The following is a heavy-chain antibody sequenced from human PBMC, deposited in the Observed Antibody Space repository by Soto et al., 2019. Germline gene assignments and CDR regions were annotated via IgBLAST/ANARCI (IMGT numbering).Heavy chain of an antibody. J-gene: IGHJ4*02. CDR2: ILYDGNNK. V-gene: IGHV3-30*18. CDR3: AKDVPPGY. Sequence: QVQLVESGGGVVQPGRSLRLSCAASGFTFSSYGMHWVRQAPGKGLEWVAVILYDGNNKYYADSVKGRFTISRDNSKNTLYLQMNSLRAEDTAVYYCAKDVPPGYWGQGTLVTVSS. CDR1: GFTFSSYG.